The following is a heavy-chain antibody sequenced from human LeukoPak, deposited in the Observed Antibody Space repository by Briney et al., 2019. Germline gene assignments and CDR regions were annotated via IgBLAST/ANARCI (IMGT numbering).Heavy chain of an antibody. Sequence: HSGPSLRLSCAASAPTFSSYWMNSARQAPGKGLEWGASINHNGNVNYYAHSLKVRFTISRANAKNTLYLHMSNLTAQDTAVYFCARGGGLDVWGQGATVTVSS. D-gene: IGHD3-16*01. V-gene: IGHV3-7*03. CDR3: ARGGGLDV. J-gene: IGHJ6*02. CDR2: INHNGNVN. CDR1: APTFSSYW.